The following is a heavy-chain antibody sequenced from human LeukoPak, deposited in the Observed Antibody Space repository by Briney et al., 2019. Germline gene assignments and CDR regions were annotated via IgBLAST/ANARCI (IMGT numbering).Heavy chain of an antibody. V-gene: IGHV3-11*06. D-gene: IGHD3-3*01. J-gene: IGHJ4*02. CDR1: GFTFSDYY. CDR2: ISSSSSYT. CDR3: ARNTPGRGYYDY. Sequence: GGSLRLSCAASGFTFSDYYMSWIRQAPGKGLEWVSCISSSSSYTNYADSVKGRFTISRDNAKSSIYLQVNSLRDEDTAVYYCARNTPGRGYYDYWGQGTPVTVSS.